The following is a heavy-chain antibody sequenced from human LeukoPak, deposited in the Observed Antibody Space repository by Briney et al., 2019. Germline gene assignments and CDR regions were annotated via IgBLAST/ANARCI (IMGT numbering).Heavy chain of an antibody. J-gene: IGHJ3*02. Sequence: SGGSLRLSCAASGFTFSSYSMNWVRQAPGKGLEWVSSISSSSSYIYYADSVKGRFTISRDNAKNSLYLQMNSLRAEDTAVYYCARGCMGGDCLGHGAFDIWGQGTMVTVSS. D-gene: IGHD2-21*02. CDR3: ARGCMGGDCLGHGAFDI. V-gene: IGHV3-21*01. CDR2: ISSSSSYI. CDR1: GFTFSSYS.